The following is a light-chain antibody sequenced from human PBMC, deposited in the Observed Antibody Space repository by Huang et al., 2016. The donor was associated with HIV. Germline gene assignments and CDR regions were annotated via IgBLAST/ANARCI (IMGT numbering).Light chain of an antibody. Sequence: EIVLTQSPATRSLSPGERATLSCRASQSVSSYLAWYQQKPGQAPRLLIYDASNRATGIPARFSGSGSGTDFTLTISSLEPEDFAVYYCQQRSNWAPITFGGGTKVEIK. V-gene: IGKV3-11*01. J-gene: IGKJ4*01. CDR2: DAS. CDR1: QSVSSY. CDR3: QQRSNWAPIT.